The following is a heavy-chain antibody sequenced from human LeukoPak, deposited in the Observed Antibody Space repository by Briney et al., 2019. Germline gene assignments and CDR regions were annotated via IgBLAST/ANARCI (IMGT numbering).Heavy chain of an antibody. CDR2: ISYDGSNK. CDR1: GFTFSSYG. CDR3: ARGAHYYGSGSYYIYYY. D-gene: IGHD3-10*01. V-gene: IGHV3-30*03. Sequence: GGSLRLSCAASGFTFSSYGMHWVRQAPGKGLEWVAVISYDGSNKYYADSVKGRFTISRDNSKNTLYLQMNSLRTEDTAVYYCARGAHYYGSGSYYIYYYWGQGTLVTVSS. J-gene: IGHJ4*02.